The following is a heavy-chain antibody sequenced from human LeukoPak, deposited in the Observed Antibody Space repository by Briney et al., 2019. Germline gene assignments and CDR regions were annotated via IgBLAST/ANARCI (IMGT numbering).Heavy chain of an antibody. Sequence: GGSLRLSCAASGFTFSSYNMNWVRQAPGKGLEWVSSTTSSSSYIYYADSVKGRFTISRDNAKNSLYLQMNSLRAEDTAVYYCARELDSPGGDAFDIWGQGTMVTVSS. CDR1: GFTFSSYN. CDR2: TTSSSSYI. J-gene: IGHJ3*02. D-gene: IGHD2-2*03. CDR3: ARELDSPGGDAFDI. V-gene: IGHV3-21*01.